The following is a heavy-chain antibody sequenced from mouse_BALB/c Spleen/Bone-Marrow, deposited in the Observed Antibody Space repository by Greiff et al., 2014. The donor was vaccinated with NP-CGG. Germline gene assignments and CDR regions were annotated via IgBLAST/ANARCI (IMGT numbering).Heavy chain of an antibody. CDR2: INPSNGGT. D-gene: IGHD1-1*01. Sequence: QVHLQQSGAELVKPGASVKLSCKASGYTFTSYYMYWVKQRPGQGLEWIGEINPSNGGTNFNEKFKSKATLTVDKSSNTAYVQLSSLTSEDSAVYHCTRSNYGYWFFDVWGAGATVTVSS. V-gene: IGHV1S81*02. CDR1: GYTFTSYY. J-gene: IGHJ1*01. CDR3: TRSNYGYWFFDV.